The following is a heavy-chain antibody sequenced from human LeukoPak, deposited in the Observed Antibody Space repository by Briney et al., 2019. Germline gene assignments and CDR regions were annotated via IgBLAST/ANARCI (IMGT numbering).Heavy chain of an antibody. J-gene: IGHJ6*03. CDR2: MNPNSGNT. D-gene: IGHD6-13*01. Sequence: ASVKVSCTASGYTFTSYDMNWVRQATGQGLEWMGWMNPNSGNTGYAQNFQGRVTMTRNTSISTAYMELSSLRSEDTAVYYCARGRRLAAAGRGSYYYYMDVWGKGTTVTVSS. CDR3: ARGRRLAAAGRGSYYYYMDV. V-gene: IGHV1-8*01. CDR1: GYTFTSYD.